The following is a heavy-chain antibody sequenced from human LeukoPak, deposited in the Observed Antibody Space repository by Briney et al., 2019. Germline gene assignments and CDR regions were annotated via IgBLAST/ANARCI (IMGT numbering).Heavy chain of an antibody. V-gene: IGHV3-23*01. CDR2: ISGSGGST. Sequence: PGGSLRLSCAACGFTFSSYAMSWVRQAPGKGLDWVSGISGSGGSTYYADSGKGRFTISRDNSKHTLYLQMNSLRAEDTAVYYCAKARLYSGYDFDYWGQGTLVTVSS. CDR1: GFTFSSYA. CDR3: AKARLYSGYDFDY. D-gene: IGHD5-12*01. J-gene: IGHJ4*02.